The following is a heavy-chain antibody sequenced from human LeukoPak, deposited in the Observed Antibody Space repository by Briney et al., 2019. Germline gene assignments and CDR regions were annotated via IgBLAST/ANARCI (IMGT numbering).Heavy chain of an antibody. CDR2: IKQDGSEK. Sequence: GGSLRLSCAASGFTFSSYWMSWVRQAPGKGLEWVANIKQDGSEKYYVDSVKGRFTISRDNAKNSLYLQMNSLRVEDTAIYYCAKNGDRGAYCTGGTCYPYFYYYMDVWGKGTTVTI. V-gene: IGHV3-7*03. CDR3: AKNGDRGAYCTGGTCYPYFYYYMDV. CDR1: GFTFSSYW. D-gene: IGHD2-15*01. J-gene: IGHJ6*03.